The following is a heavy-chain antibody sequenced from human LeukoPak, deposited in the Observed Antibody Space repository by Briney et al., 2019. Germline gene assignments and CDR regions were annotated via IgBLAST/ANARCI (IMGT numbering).Heavy chain of an antibody. J-gene: IGHJ3*02. V-gene: IGHV3-43D*04. CDR1: GFTFDDYG. D-gene: IGHD5-18*01. Sequence: GGSLRLSCAASGFTFDDYGMHWVRQAPGKGLEWVSFISWDGGVTYFADSVKGRFTVSRDNSKNSLYLQVNSLSAEDTAFYYCVRGNSPPDAFDIWGQGTMVTVSS. CDR3: VRGNSPPDAFDI. CDR2: ISWDGGVT.